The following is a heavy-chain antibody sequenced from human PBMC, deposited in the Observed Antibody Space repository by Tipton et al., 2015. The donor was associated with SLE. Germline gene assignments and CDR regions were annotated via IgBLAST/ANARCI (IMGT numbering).Heavy chain of an antibody. D-gene: IGHD7-27*01. V-gene: IGHV4-59*01. CDR1: GGSISSYY. CDR2: IYYSGGT. J-gene: IGHJ4*02. Sequence: TLSLTCTVSGGSISSYYWSWIRQPPGKGLEWIGYIYYSGGTNYNPSLKSRVTISVDTSKNQFSLKLSSVTAADTAVYYCARTDWGYFDYWGQGTLVIVSP. CDR3: ARTDWGYFDY.